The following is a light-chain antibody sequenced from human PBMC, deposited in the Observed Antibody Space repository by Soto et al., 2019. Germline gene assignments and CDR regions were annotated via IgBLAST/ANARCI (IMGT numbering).Light chain of an antibody. J-gene: IGKJ5*01. CDR2: GAS. CDR3: QHYGRSLPIT. CDR1: QSISSTY. Sequence: EIVLTQSPGTLSLSPGERATLSCRASQSISSTYVAWYQQKPGQAPRLLIYGASSSATGIPDRFSGSGSGTDFTLTISRLEPEDFAVYFCQHYGRSLPITFGQGTRLEIK. V-gene: IGKV3-20*01.